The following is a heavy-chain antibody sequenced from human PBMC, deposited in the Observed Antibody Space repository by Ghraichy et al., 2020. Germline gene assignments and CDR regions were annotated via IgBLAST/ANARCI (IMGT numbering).Heavy chain of an antibody. CDR1: GGTFSSYA. CDR2: IIPIFGTA. CDR3: ANRNRYDFWSGYSRAGDYYYGMDV. D-gene: IGHD3-3*01. Sequence: SVKVSCKASGGTFSSYAISWVRQAPGQGLEWMGGIIPIFGTANYAQKFQGRVTITADESTSTAYMELSSLRSEDTSVYYCANRNRYDFWSGYSRAGDYYYGMDVWGQGTTVTVSS. V-gene: IGHV1-69*13. J-gene: IGHJ6*02.